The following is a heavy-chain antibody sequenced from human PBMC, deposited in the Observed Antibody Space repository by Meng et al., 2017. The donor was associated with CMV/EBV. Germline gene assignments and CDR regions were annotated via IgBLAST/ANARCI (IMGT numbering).Heavy chain of an antibody. CDR3: ARERVRNFVVAPGASRTAAPAGMDV. CDR1: GGTFSSYA. CDR2: INPSSGGT. D-gene: IGHD2-2*01. J-gene: IGHJ6*02. Sequence: ASVKVSCKASGGTFSSYAISWVRQAPGQGLEWMGWINPSSGGTNYAQKFQGRVTMTRDTSISTAYMELSRLRSDDTAVYYCARERVRNFVVAPGASRTAAPAGMDVWGQGTAVTVSS. V-gene: IGHV1-2*02.